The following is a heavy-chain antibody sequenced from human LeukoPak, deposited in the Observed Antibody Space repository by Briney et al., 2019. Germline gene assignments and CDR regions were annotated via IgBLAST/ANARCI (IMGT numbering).Heavy chain of an antibody. Sequence: GGSLRLSCAASGFTFSSYDMSWVRQAPGKGLEWVSAISGSGGSTYYADSVKGRFTISRDNSKNTLFLQMNSLRAEDTAVYYCAKGYIWDSRGFQGFDPWGQGTLVTVSS. V-gene: IGHV3-23*01. D-gene: IGHD6-19*01. CDR1: GFTFSSYD. CDR2: ISGSGGST. J-gene: IGHJ5*02. CDR3: AKGYIWDSRGFQGFDP.